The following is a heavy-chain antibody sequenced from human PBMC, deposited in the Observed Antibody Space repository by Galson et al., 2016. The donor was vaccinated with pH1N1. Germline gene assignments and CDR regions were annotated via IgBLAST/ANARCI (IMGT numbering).Heavy chain of an antibody. J-gene: IGHJ4*02. V-gene: IGHV3-74*01. CDR3: ARVRLIMPGDPTGYFDF. CDR1: GFTFSSFW. CDR2: ISSEGSSI. D-gene: IGHD7-27*01. Sequence: SLRLSCAASGFTFSSFWMHWVRQVPGKGLVWVSRISSEGSSISYADSVKGRFTISRDNARNTLYLEMNSLRAVDTALYYCARVRLIMPGDPTGYFDFWGQGALVTVSS.